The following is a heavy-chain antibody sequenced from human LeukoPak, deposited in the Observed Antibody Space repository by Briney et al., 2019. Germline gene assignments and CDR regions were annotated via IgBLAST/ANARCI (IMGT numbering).Heavy chain of an antibody. Sequence: SETLSLTCTVSGGSISSYYWSWIRQPPGKGLEWIGYIYYSGSTNYNPSLKSRVTISVDTSKNQFSLKLSSVTAADTAVCYCASHKNYYDSSGYYPPFDYWGQGTLVTVSS. J-gene: IGHJ4*02. V-gene: IGHV4-59*01. CDR2: IYYSGST. CDR1: GGSISSYY. D-gene: IGHD3-22*01. CDR3: ASHKNYYDSSGYYPPFDY.